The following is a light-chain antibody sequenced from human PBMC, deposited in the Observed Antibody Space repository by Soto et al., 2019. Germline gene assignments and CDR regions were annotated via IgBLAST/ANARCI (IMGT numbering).Light chain of an antibody. CDR3: QQYGSSGT. Sequence: EIMLTQSPGTLSLSPGQTPTLSCRASQSVSNNYLAWYQQKPGQAPRLLIYGASNRATGIPDRFSGSGSGTDFTLTISRLEPEDFAVYYCQQYGSSGTFGQGTK. J-gene: IGKJ1*01. CDR2: GAS. V-gene: IGKV3-20*01. CDR1: QSVSNNY.